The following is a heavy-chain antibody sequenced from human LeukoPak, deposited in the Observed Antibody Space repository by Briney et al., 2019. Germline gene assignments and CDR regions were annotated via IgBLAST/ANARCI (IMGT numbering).Heavy chain of an antibody. J-gene: IGHJ4*02. CDR2: ISYGGSNK. V-gene: IGHV3-30*18. CDR3: AKDQWLVKKYYFDY. CDR1: GFTFSSYG. D-gene: IGHD6-19*01. Sequence: GGSLRLSCAASGFTFSSYGMHWVRQAPGKGLEWVAVISYGGSNKYYADSVKGRFTISRDNSKNTLYLQMNSLRAEDTAVYYCAKDQWLVKKYYFDYWGQGTLVTVSS.